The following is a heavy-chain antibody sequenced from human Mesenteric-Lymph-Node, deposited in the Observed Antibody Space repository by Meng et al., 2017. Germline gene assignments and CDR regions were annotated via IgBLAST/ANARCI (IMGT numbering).Heavy chain of an antibody. CDR3: ARNVPGTSAYYD. V-gene: IGHV4-4*03. Sequence: QVHRQEPGPGLVKPLGTLSLPCAVSGGSLSSRNWWSWVRQPPGKGLEWIGEIYHSGSTNYNPSLKSRVTISVDESKNQFSLRLSSVTAVDTAVYYCARNVPGTSAYYDWGQGTLVTVSS. D-gene: IGHD3-22*01. CDR2: IYHSGST. CDR1: GGSLSSRNW. J-gene: IGHJ4*02.